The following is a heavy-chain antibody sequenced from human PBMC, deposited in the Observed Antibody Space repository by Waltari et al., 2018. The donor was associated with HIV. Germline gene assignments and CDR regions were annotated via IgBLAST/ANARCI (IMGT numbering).Heavy chain of an antibody. CDR2: MNPNMVNT. D-gene: IGHD1-26*01. Sequence: QVQLVQSGAEVKKPGASVKVSCKASGYTFTNYDINWVRQATGQGLEWMGWMNPNMVNTGSAHKFQGRVSITSITSISSAYLVMCSLISEYTGVYYCARRVLQDSGSSRMIDYCGYGTLVTVSS. CDR3: ARRVLQDSGSSRMIDY. CDR1: GYTFTNYD. V-gene: IGHV1-8*01. J-gene: IGHJ4*01.